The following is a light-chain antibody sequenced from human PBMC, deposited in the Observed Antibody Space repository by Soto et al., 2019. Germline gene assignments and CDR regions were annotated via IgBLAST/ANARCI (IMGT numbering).Light chain of an antibody. CDR1: QDISTH. CDR3: QQFDSLPLT. J-gene: IGKJ4*01. Sequence: DVQMTQSPSSMSAPVGARVTITCEWSQDISTHLTWFQQKPGKAPKLLIYDVSSLETGVPSRFSGGGSGTHFTFSISSLQPEDIATYYCQQFDSLPLTFGGGTKVDI. V-gene: IGKV1-33*01. CDR2: DVS.